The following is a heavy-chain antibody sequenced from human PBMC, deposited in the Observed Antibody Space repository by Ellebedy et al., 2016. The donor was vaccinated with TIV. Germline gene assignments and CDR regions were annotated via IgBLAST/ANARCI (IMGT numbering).Heavy chain of an antibody. V-gene: IGHV3-66*01. CDR3: TSDEMDRIVGTTNFDY. D-gene: IGHD1-26*01. J-gene: IGHJ4*02. CDR2: IYSGGST. Sequence: GESLKISCAASGFTVSSNYMSWVRQAPGKGLEWVSVIYSGGSTYYADSVKGRFTISRDNSKNTLYLQMNSLKTEDTAVYYCTSDEMDRIVGTTNFDYWGQGTLVTVAS. CDR1: GFTVSSNY.